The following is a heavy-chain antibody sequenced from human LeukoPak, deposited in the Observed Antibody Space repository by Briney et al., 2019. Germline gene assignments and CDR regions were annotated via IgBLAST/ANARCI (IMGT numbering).Heavy chain of an antibody. CDR1: GGSISSGSYY. J-gene: IGHJ5*02. Sequence: PSETLSLTCAVSGGSISSGSYYWSWIRQPAGKGLEWIGRIYTSGSTNYTPSLKSRVTISVDTSKNQFSLKLSSVTAADTAVYYCARANYDFWSGGWFDPWGQGTLVTVSS. CDR3: ARANYDFWSGGWFDP. D-gene: IGHD3-3*01. CDR2: IYTSGST. V-gene: IGHV4-61*02.